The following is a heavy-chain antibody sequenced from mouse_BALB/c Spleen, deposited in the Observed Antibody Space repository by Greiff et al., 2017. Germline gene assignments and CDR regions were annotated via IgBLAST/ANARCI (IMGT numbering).Heavy chain of an antibody. Sequence: QVQLQQSGPELVKPGASVKMSCKASGYTFTDYVISWVKQRTGQGLEWIGEIYPGSGSTYYNEKFKGKATLTADKSSNTAYMQLSSLTSEDSAVYFCARWDGNYAWVAYWGQETLVTVSA. CDR1: GYTFTDYV. V-gene: IGHV1-81*01. CDR2: IYPGSGST. D-gene: IGHD2-1*01. CDR3: ARWDGNYAWVAY. J-gene: IGHJ3*01.